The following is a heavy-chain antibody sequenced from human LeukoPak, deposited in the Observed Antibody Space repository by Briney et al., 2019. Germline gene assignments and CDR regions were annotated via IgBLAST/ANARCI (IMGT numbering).Heavy chain of an antibody. V-gene: IGHV3-30*02. CDR2: IWSDGNNR. CDR1: GFTFRNYG. CDR3: AKDPGAGVSGFYMDV. D-gene: IGHD2-8*02. J-gene: IGHJ6*03. Sequence: GGSLRLSCATSGFTFRNYGMHWVRQATGKGLEWVSFIWSDGNNRFYADSVKGRFTISRDNSKKMLYLQMDTLRAEDTALYYRAKDPGAGVSGFYMDVWGKGTTVIVSS.